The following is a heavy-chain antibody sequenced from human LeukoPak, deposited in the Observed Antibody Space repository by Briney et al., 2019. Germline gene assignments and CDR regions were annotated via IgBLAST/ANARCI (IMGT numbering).Heavy chain of an antibody. J-gene: IGHJ4*02. D-gene: IGHD3-10*01. V-gene: IGHV7-4-1*02. CDR2: INTNTGNP. Sequence: ASVKVSCKASGYTFTSYAMNWVRQAPGQGLEWMGWINTNTGNPTYAQGFTGRFVFSLDTSVSTAYLQISSLKAEDTAVYYCARDGEGYYGSGSYYTLWFDYWGQGTLVTVSS. CDR3: ARDGEGYYGSGSYYTLWFDY. CDR1: GYTFTSYA.